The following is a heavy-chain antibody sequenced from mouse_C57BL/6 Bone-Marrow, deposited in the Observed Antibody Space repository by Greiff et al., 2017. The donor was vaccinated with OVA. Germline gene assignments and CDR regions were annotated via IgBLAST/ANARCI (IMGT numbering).Heavy chain of an antibody. D-gene: IGHD1-1*01. Sequence: VQLQQSGPELVKPGASVKISCKASGYTFTDYYMNWVKQSHGKSLEWIGDINPNNGGTSYNQKFKGKATLTVDKSSSTAYMELRSLTSEDSAVYYCARDPYYYYGSSPYYFDYWGQGTTLTVSS. CDR2: INPNNGGT. CDR1: GYTFTDYY. V-gene: IGHV1-26*01. CDR3: ARDPYYYYGSSPYYFDY. J-gene: IGHJ2*01.